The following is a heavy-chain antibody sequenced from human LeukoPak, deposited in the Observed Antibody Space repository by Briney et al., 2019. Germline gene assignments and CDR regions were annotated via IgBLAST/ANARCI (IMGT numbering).Heavy chain of an antibody. CDR3: ASGAWATRLHS. J-gene: IGHJ4*02. V-gene: IGHV4-34*12. Sequence: PSETLSLTCAVYGESLDYYYWSWIRPSPEKGLEWIGEVFDGKTTNYNPSLKSRVTISAVTSSNQFSLNLKSVTAADTAVYYCASGAWATRLHSWAQGTLVIVSS. CDR1: GESLDYYY. D-gene: IGHD5-24*01. CDR2: VFDGKTT.